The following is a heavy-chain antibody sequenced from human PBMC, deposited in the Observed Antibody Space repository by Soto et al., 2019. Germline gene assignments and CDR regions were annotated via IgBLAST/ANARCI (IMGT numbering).Heavy chain of an antibody. Sequence: GGSLRLSCAASGFTFSSYTMNWVRQAPGKGLEWVSSITGRSSYKKYADSLKGRFTISRDNAKNALYLQMNSLGAEDTAAYYCVPHVSCSGGSCQYDAFAIRGQGTMVTVSS. D-gene: IGHD2-15*01. J-gene: IGHJ3*02. CDR1: GFTFSSYT. CDR3: VPHVSCSGGSCQYDAFAI. V-gene: IGHV3-21*04. CDR2: ITGRSSYK.